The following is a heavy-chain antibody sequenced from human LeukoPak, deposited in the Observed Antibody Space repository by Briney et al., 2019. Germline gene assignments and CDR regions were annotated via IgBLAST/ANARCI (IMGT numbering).Heavy chain of an antibody. CDR3: AKGEYGSGLYYFDY. CDR1: GFTFSSYA. V-gene: IGHV3-23*01. D-gene: IGHD3-10*01. Sequence: GGSLRLSCAASGFTFSSYAMSWVRQAPGKGLEWVSAISGSGGSTYYADSVRGRFTISRDNSKNTLYLQMNSLRAEDTAVYYCAKGEYGSGLYYFDYWGQGTLVTVSS. CDR2: ISGSGGST. J-gene: IGHJ4*02.